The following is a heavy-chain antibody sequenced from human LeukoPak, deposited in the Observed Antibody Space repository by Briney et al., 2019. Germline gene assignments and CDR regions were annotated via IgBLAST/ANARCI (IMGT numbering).Heavy chain of an antibody. Sequence: PSETLSLTCTVSGGSISSSSYYWGWIRQPPGKGLEWIGEINHSGSTNYNPSLKSRVTISVDTSKNQFSLKLSSVTAADTAVYYCARMRRELLILVWFDPWGQGTLVTVSS. V-gene: IGHV4-39*07. D-gene: IGHD1-26*01. CDR1: GGSISSSSYY. CDR2: INHSGST. CDR3: ARMRRELLILVWFDP. J-gene: IGHJ5*02.